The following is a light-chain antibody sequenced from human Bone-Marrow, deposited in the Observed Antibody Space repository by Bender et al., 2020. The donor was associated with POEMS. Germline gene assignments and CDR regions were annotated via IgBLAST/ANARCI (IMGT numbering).Light chain of an antibody. Sequence: QSVLTQPPSASGTPGQRVTISCSGGSSNIGAHAVNWYQHLPGTAPKHLIYSSQRRPSEFPDRFSGSRSGTSASLAISGLHSEDEADYYCAVWDDSLNGWVFGGGTKLTVL. CDR2: SSQ. CDR1: SSNIGAHA. V-gene: IGLV1-44*01. CDR3: AVWDDSLNGWV. J-gene: IGLJ3*02.